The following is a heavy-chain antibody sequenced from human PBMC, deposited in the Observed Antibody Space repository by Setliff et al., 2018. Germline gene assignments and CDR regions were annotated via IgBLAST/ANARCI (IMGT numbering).Heavy chain of an antibody. CDR3: GRESTVVVPSAEGAPHYYYHMDV. J-gene: IGHJ6*03. CDR1: GGSISSSSYY. CDR2: MYYSGST. Sequence: SETLSLTCTVSGGSISSSSYYWGWIRQPPGKGLEWIGSMYYSGSTSYNPSLKSRVTISVDMSKNQFSLRLSSVTAADTAVYYCGRESTVVVPSAEGAPHYYYHMDVWGKGTTVTVSS. V-gene: IGHV4-39*07. D-gene: IGHD2-2*01.